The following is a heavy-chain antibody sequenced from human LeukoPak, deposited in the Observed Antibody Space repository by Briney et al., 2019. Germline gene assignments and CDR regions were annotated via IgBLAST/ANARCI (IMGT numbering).Heavy chain of an antibody. CDR3: ARTAGIAVAGSRQCFDY. D-gene: IGHD6-19*01. CDR1: GGLISSSSYY. Sequence: SEILSLTCTVSGGLISSSSYYWAWIRQPPGKGLEWIGSFYYSESTYYNPSLKSRVTISVDTSKNQFTLKLSSVTAADTAVYYCARTAGIAVAGSRQCFDYWGQGTLVTVSS. V-gene: IGHV4-39*01. J-gene: IGHJ4*02. CDR2: FYYSEST.